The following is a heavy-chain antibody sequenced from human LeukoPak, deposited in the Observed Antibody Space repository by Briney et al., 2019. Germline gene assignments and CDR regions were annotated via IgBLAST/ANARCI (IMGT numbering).Heavy chain of an antibody. J-gene: IGHJ4*02. V-gene: IGHV3-30*02. D-gene: IGHD3-22*01. CDR2: IWYDGSNK. CDR3: ARVLSRGMSSGYYSPFDY. CDR1: GFG. Sequence: GGSLRLSCAASGFGMHWVRQAPGKGLEWVAIIWYDGSNKYYSDSVKGRFTISRDNSKNTLYLQMNSLRAEDTAVYYCARVLSRGMSSGYYSPFDYWGQGTLVTVSS.